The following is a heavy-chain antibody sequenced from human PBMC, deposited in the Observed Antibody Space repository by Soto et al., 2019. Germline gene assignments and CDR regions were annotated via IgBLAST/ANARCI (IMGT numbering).Heavy chain of an antibody. V-gene: IGHV1-58*01. D-gene: IGHD5-18*01. Sequence: GASVKVSCKASGFTFTSSAVQWVRQARGQRLEWIGWIVVGSGNTNYAQKFQERVTITRDMSTSTAYMELSSLRSEDTAVYYCAADRGVVDTAMVDYYYYGMEVWGQGTTVTLSS. CDR1: GFTFTSSA. CDR2: IVVGSGNT. J-gene: IGHJ6*02. CDR3: AADRGVVDTAMVDYYYYGMEV.